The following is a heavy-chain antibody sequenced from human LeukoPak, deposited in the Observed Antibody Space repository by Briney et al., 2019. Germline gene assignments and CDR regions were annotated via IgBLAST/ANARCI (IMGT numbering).Heavy chain of an antibody. CDR2: ISYDGSNK. CDR1: GFTFSSYA. Sequence: QPGRSLRLSCAASGFTFSSYAMHWVRQAPGKGLEWVAVISYDGSNKYYADSVKGRFTISRDNSKNTLYLQMNSLRAEDTAVYYCARVRTVGAQIHYYYYYYMDVWGKGTTVTSP. CDR3: ARVRTVGAQIHYYYYYYMDV. V-gene: IGHV3-30-3*01. J-gene: IGHJ6*03. D-gene: IGHD1-26*01.